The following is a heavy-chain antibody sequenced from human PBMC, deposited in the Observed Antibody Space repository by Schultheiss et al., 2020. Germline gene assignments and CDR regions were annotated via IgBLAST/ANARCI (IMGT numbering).Heavy chain of an antibody. CDR2: IYSGGST. CDR3: ARLGHYDILTGYTPSNWFDP. V-gene: IGHV3-66*04. D-gene: IGHD3-9*01. J-gene: IGHJ5*02. Sequence: GGSLRLSCAASGFMFSSYAMNWVRQAPGKGLEWVSVIYSGGSTYYADSVKGRFTISRDNSKNTLYLQMNSLRAEDTAVYYCARLGHYDILTGYTPSNWFDPWGQGTLVNVSS. CDR1: GFMFSSYA.